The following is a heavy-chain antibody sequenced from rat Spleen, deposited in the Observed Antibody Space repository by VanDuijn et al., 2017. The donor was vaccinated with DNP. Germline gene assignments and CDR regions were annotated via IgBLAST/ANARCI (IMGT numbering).Heavy chain of an antibody. CDR1: GFSLTSYG. D-gene: IGHD1-7*01. J-gene: IGHJ4*01. V-gene: IGHV2-13*01. CDR3: TRESWGYVMDA. Sequence: QVQLKESGPGLVQPSQTLSLTCTVSGFSLTSYGVSWVRQRPGKGLEWMGGIWGEGNTNFNSVLKSRLSISRDTSKSQVFLKMNSLQTDDTAIYYCTRESWGYVMDAWGQGASVTVSS. CDR2: IWGEGNT.